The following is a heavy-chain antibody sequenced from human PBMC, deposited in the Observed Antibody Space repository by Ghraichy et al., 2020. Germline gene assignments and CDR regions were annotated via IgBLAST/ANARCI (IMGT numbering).Heavy chain of an antibody. CDR3: ARDAGVIAARWDY. J-gene: IGHJ4*02. CDR1: GGTISSYA. CDR2: IITIFGTE. V-gene: IGHV1-69*01. Sequence: KVSCKSSGGTISSYAMSWVRQAPGQGLAWMGGIITIFGTESFAQKFQGRVTITADESTSTVYMELSSLRSEDTAMYYCARDAGVIAARWDYWGQGTLVTVSS. D-gene: IGHD6-13*01.